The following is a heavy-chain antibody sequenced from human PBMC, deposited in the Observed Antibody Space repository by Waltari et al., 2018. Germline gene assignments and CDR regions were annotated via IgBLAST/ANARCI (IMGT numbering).Heavy chain of an antibody. Sequence: QVQLVQSGAEVKKPGSSVKVSCKASGGTFSSYAISWVRQAPGQGLEWMGGIIPIVGTANYAQKFQGRVTITADKSTSTAYMELSSLRSEDTAVYYCARSRSEGRQLVGWYFDLWGRGTLVTVSS. V-gene: IGHV1-69*14. CDR3: ARSRSEGRQLVGWYFDL. J-gene: IGHJ2*01. D-gene: IGHD6-13*01. CDR1: GGTFSSYA. CDR2: IIPIVGTA.